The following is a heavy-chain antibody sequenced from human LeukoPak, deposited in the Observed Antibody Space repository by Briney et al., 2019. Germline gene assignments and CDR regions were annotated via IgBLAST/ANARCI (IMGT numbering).Heavy chain of an antibody. V-gene: IGHV3-21*01. CDR2: ISSSSSYI. D-gene: IGHD1-14*01. Sequence: GGSLRLSCAASGFTFSTYSMNWVRQAPGKGLEWVSSISSSSSYIYYADSVKGRFTISRDNAKNSLYLQMNSLRAEDTAVYYCARPYPNTEDDYWGQGTLVTVSS. CDR3: ARPYPNTEDDY. J-gene: IGHJ4*02. CDR1: GFTFSTYS.